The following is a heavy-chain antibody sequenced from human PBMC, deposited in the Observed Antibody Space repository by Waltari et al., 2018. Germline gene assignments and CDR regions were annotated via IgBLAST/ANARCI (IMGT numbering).Heavy chain of an antibody. CDR1: GFTFSSYW. CDR2: KKQDGSEK. D-gene: IGHD6-19*01. V-gene: IGHV3-7*01. Sequence: EVQLVESGGGLVQPGGSLRLSCAASGFTFSSYWMSWVRQAPGKGLEWVAKKKQDGSEKYSVDFVKGRFTISRDNAKNSLSLQMNSLRAEDTAVYFCARLYNTGWYGIDYWGQGTLVTVSS. CDR3: ARLYNTGWYGIDY. J-gene: IGHJ4*02.